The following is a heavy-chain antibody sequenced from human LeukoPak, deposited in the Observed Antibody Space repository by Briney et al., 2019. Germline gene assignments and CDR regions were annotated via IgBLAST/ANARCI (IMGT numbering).Heavy chain of an antibody. CDR3: ARGRGRRDGYNFDY. D-gene: IGHD5-24*01. CDR2: INSDGSST. J-gene: IGHJ4*02. CDR1: GFTFSSYW. V-gene: IGHV3-74*01. Sequence: PGGSLRLSCAASGFTFSSYWMYWVRQAPGKGLVWVSRINSDGSSTSYADSVKGRCSISRDNAKNTLYLQMNSLRAEDTAVYYCARGRGRRDGYNFDYWGQGTLVTVSS.